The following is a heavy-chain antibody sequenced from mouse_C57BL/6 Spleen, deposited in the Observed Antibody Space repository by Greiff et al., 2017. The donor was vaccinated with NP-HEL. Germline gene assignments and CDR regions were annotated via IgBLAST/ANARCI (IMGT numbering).Heavy chain of an antibody. V-gene: IGHV3-6*01. D-gene: IGHD4-1*01. J-gene: IGHJ1*03. CDR1: GYSITSGYY. CDR2: ISYDGSN. Sequence: EVQLQESGPGLVKPSQSLSLTCSVTGYSITSGYYWNWIRQFPGNKLEWMGYISYDGSNNYNPSLKNRISITRDTSKNQFFLKLNSVTTEDTATYYCVNWDWYFDVWGTGTTVTVSS. CDR3: VNWDWYFDV.